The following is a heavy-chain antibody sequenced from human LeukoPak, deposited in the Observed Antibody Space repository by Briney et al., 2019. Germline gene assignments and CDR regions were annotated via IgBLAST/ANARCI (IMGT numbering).Heavy chain of an antibody. Sequence: ASVKVSFKVSGYTLTELSMHWVRQAPGKGVEWVGGFDPEDGETIYAQKFQGRVTMTEDTSTDTAYMELSSLRSEDTAVYYCATVGVSYGDFDYGMDVWGQGTTGTVSS. D-gene: IGHD4-17*01. J-gene: IGHJ6*02. CDR3: ATVGVSYGDFDYGMDV. CDR1: GYTLTELS. CDR2: FDPEDGET. V-gene: IGHV1-24*01.